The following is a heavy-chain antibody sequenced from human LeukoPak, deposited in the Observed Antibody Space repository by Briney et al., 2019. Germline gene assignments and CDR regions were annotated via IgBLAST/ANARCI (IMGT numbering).Heavy chain of an antibody. J-gene: IGHJ4*02. Sequence: GGSLRLSCAASGFTFNSYAVHWVRQAPGKGLEWVAVISYDGSINFYAASVKGRFTISRDSAKNSLYLQMNSLRAEDTAVYYCARGPYSSNWYVDYWGQGTLVTVAS. V-gene: IGHV3-30-3*01. CDR2: ISYDGSIN. D-gene: IGHD6-13*01. CDR1: GFTFNSYA. CDR3: ARGPYSSNWYVDY.